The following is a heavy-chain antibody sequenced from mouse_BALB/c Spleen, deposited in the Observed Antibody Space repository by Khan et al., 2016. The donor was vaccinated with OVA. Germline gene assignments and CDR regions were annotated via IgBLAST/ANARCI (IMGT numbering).Heavy chain of an antibody. V-gene: IGHV3-2*02. CDR2: INYSGGT. CDR1: GYSITSDYA. J-gene: IGHJ3*01. CDR3: ARGCAY. Sequence: VQLQQSGPGLVKPSQSLSLTCTVTGYSITSDYAWNWIRQFPGNKLEWMGYINYSGGTSYHPSLKSRISITRDTSKNQFFLQLNSVTTEDSATYYCARGCAYWGQGTLVTVS.